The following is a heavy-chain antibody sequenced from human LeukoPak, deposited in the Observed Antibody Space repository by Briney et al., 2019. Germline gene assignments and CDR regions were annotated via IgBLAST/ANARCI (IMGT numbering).Heavy chain of an antibody. CDR3: AKAMSSAWNFDL. V-gene: IGHV4-59*01. J-gene: IGHJ2*01. CDR1: GDSISTYS. CDR2: ISYSGST. Sequence: SSETLSLTCTVSGDSISTYSWIWIRQPPGKGLECVGYISYSGSTNFTPSPQSRVTMSVATSKNQFSLKLNSVTAADTAVYYCAKAMSSAWNFDLWGRGTLVTVSS. D-gene: IGHD3-10*01.